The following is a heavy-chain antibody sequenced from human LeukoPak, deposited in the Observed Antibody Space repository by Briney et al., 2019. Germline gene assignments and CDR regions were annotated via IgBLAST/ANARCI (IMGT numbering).Heavy chain of an antibody. V-gene: IGHV4-34*01. CDR3: ARGYGSGSYFNGA. CDR1: SGSFSGYY. J-gene: IGHJ5*02. Sequence: SETLSLTCAVYSGSFSGYYWSWIRQPPGKGLEWIGEINRGGDTNYNPSLKSRVTISVDTSKNQFSLNLKSVTAADTAVYYCARGYGSGSYFNGAWGQGTLVTVSS. CDR2: INRGGDT. D-gene: IGHD3-10*01.